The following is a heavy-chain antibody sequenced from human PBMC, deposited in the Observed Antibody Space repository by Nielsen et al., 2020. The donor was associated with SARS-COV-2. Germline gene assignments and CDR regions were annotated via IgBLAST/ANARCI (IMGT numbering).Heavy chain of an antibody. CDR1: GFKFSSYD. Sequence: GESLKISCAASGFKFSSYDMHWVRQATGKGLEWVSSIDSSGYTYYVGSVKGRFTISRENAMNSFYLQMNSLRAGDTAVYYCARDSGSGLDYWGQGTLVTVSS. CDR3: ARDSGSGLDY. CDR2: IDSSGYT. D-gene: IGHD3-10*01. J-gene: IGHJ4*02. V-gene: IGHV3-13*04.